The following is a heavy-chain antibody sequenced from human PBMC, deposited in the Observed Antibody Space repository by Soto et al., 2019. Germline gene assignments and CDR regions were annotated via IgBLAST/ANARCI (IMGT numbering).Heavy chain of an antibody. CDR2: ISGSGDST. CDR3: AKALYGGFTY. D-gene: IGHD3-10*01. CDR1: GFNFSVYA. J-gene: IGHJ4*02. Sequence: EVRLLESGGGLVQPGGSLRLSCAASGFNFSVYAMSWVRQAPGKGLEWVSGISGSGDSTHYADSVKGRFTVSRDNSKSMLYLQTNSLRAEDTAIYYCAKALYGGFTYWGQGTLVTVSS. V-gene: IGHV3-23*01.